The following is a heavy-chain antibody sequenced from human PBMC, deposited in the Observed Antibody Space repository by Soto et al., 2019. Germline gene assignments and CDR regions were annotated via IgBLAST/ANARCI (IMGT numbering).Heavy chain of an antibody. J-gene: IGHJ6*02. CDR2: ISYDGSNK. CDR1: GFTFSSYG. Sequence: QVQLVESGGGVVQPGRSLRLSRAASGFTFSSYGMHWVRQAPGKGLEWVAVISYDGSNKYYADSVKGRFTISRDNSKNTLYLQMNSLRAEDTAVYYCAKEAAAGDKYYYYGMDVWGQGTTVTVSS. CDR3: AKEAAAGDKYYYYGMDV. V-gene: IGHV3-30*18. D-gene: IGHD6-13*01.